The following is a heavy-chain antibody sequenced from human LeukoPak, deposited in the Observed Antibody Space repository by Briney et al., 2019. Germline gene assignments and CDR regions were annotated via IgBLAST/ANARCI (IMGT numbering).Heavy chain of an antibody. CDR2: IHYSGST. J-gene: IGHJ4*02. V-gene: IGHV4-59*11. Sequence: SETLSLTCTVSGRSIGSHSWSWIRQPPGKGLEWIGYIHYSGSTNYNPSLESRVTISVDTSKNQLSLKLSSVTAADTAVYYCASHAYWSQGTLVTVSS. CDR1: GRSIGSHS. CDR3: ASHAY.